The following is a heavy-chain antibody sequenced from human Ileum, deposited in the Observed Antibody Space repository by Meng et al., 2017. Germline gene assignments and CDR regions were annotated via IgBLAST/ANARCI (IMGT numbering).Heavy chain of an antibody. D-gene: IGHD7-27*01. J-gene: IGHJ4*02. CDR1: GGSVSSSGYQ. Sequence: QGQLQACGPGLVRPSGTLSLLCAFSGGSVSSSGYQWGWIRQPPGKGLEWIGYASTNYNPSLKSRVTISVDTSKNQFSLKLTSVTAADTAVYYCARDHWGSLDYWGQGVLVTVSS. CDR2: AST. CDR3: ARDHWGSLDY. V-gene: IGHV4-61*08.